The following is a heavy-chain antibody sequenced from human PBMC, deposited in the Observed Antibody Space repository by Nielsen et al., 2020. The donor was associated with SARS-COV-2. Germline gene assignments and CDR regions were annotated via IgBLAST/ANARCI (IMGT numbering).Heavy chain of an antibody. CDR1: GGSISSYY. CDR2: IYYSGST. D-gene: IGHD2-21*01. J-gene: IGHJ6*02. Sequence: ESLRPSCTVSGGSISSYYWSWIRQPPGKGLEWIGYIYYSGSTNYNPSLKSRVTISVDTSKNQFSLKLSSVTAADTAVYYCAREEAIDLGMDVWGQGTTVTVSS. V-gene: IGHV4-59*13. CDR3: AREEAIDLGMDV.